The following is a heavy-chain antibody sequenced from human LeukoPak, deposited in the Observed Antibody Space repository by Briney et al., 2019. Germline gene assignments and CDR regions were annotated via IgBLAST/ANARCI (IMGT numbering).Heavy chain of an antibody. CDR2: ISWDGGST. CDR1: GFTFDDYA. V-gene: IGHV3-43D*03. D-gene: IGHD2-15*01. CDR3: AKDMPYCSGGTCSTAGAFHI. Sequence: GGSLRLPCAASGFTFDDYAMHWVRQGPGKGLEWVSLISWDGGSTYYADSVKGRFTISRDNTKNSLYLQMNSLRAEDTALYYCAKDMPYCSGGTCSTAGAFHIWGQGTMVTVSS. J-gene: IGHJ3*02.